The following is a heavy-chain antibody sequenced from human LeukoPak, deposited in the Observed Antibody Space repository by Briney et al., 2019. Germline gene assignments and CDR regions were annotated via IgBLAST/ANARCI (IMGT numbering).Heavy chain of an antibody. V-gene: IGHV1-46*01. D-gene: IGHD2-15*01. CDR1: GYTFTSYY. CDR2: INPSGGST. Sequence: ASVKVSCKASGYTFTSYYMHWVRQAPGQGLEWMGIINPSGGSTSYAQKFQGRVTMTRDTSTSTVYMELSSLRSEDTAVYYCARDLVVVAATGRGFDYWGQGTLVTVSS. CDR3: ARDLVVVAATGRGFDY. J-gene: IGHJ4*02.